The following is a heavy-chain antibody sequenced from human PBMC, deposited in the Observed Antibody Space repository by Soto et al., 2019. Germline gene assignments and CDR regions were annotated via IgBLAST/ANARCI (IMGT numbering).Heavy chain of an antibody. Sequence: AXSVKVSCKASVYTFTSYGISWVRQAPGQGLEWMGWISAYNGNTNYAQKLQGRITMTTDTSTSTAYMELRSLRSDDTAVYYCARDLSVGYCSSTSCYTDDYYGMDVWGQGTSVTVSS. D-gene: IGHD2-2*02. J-gene: IGHJ6*02. CDR1: VYTFTSYG. CDR3: ARDLSVGYCSSTSCYTDDYYGMDV. CDR2: ISAYNGNT. V-gene: IGHV1-18*04.